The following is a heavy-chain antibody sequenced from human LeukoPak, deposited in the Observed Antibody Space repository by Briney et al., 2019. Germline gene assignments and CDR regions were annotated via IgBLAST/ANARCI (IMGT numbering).Heavy chain of an antibody. J-gene: IGHJ4*02. CDR2: IKQDESEK. V-gene: IGHV3-7*03. CDR1: GFILKNYW. D-gene: IGHD3-16*01. CDR3: ARARYVSGSFYFDY. Sequence: GGSLRLSCAASGFILKNYWMSWVRQAPGKGLEWVADIKQDESEKYYVDSVKGRFTISRDNAKSLLYLQMNSLRVEDTAVYYCARARYVSGSFYFDYWGQGTLVTVSS.